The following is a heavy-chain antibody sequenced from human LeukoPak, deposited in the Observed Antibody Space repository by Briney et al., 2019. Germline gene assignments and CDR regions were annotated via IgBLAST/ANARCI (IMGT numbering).Heavy chain of an antibody. CDR1: GGSISSYY. J-gene: IGHJ3*02. D-gene: IGHD2-8*01. CDR3: ARGGLMVHAHDAFDI. CDR2: IYYSGST. V-gene: IGHV4-59*08. Sequence: PSETLSLTCTVSGGSISSYYWSWIRQPPGKGLEWIGYIYYSGSTNYNPSLKSRLTISVDTSKNQFSLKLTSVTAADTAVYYCARGGLMVHAHDAFDIWGQGTMVTVSS.